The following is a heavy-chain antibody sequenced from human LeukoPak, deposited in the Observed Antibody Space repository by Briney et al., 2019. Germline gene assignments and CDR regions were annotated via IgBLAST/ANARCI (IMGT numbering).Heavy chain of an antibody. CDR2: IIPIFGTA. D-gene: IGHD3-3*01. J-gene: IGHJ4*02. Sequence: SVKVSCKASGGTFSSYAISWVRQAPGHGLEWMGGIIPIFGTANYAQKFQGRVTITTDESTSTAYMELSSLRSEDTAVYYCARAHRYYDLWSGYPDYWGQGTLVTVSS. V-gene: IGHV1-69*05. CDR3: ARAHRYYDLWSGYPDY. CDR1: GGTFSSYA.